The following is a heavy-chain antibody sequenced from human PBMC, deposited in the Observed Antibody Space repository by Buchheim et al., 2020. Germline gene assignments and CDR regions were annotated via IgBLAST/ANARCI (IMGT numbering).Heavy chain of an antibody. CDR3: ARESVGYCSSTSCYRNFDY. J-gene: IGHJ4*02. D-gene: IGHD2-2*01. CDR2: IYYSGST. Sequence: QVQLQESGPGLVKPSETLSLTCTVSGGSISSYYWSWIRQPPGKGLEWIGYIYYSGSTNYNHSLTSRVPISVDTSKNQFSLKLSSVTAADTAVYYCARESVGYCSSTSCYRNFDYWGQGTL. V-gene: IGHV4-59*01. CDR1: GGSISSYY.